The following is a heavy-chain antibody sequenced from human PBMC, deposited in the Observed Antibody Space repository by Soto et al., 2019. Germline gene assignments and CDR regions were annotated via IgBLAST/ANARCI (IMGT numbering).Heavy chain of an antibody. V-gene: IGHV3-48*02. D-gene: IGHD6-13*01. CDR2: ISGSSDTI. J-gene: IGHJ6*02. Sequence: EVQLVESGGGLVQPGGSLRLSCAASGFTLSSYNMNWVRQAPGKGLEWVSYISGSSDTIYYADSVKGRFTICRDNAKNSLYLQMDSLRDEDTAVYYCARDHGGSTWFVGIYYYFGVDVWGQGTTVTVSS. CDR3: ARDHGGSTWFVGIYYYFGVDV. CDR1: GFTLSSYN.